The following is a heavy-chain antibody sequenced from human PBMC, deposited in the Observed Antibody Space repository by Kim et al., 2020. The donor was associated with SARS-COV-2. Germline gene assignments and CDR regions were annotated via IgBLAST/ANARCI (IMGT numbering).Heavy chain of an antibody. V-gene: IGHV3-9*01. J-gene: IGHJ3*02. CDR3: AKDILNGDSSGYYLGDI. Sequence: VKGRVTIYRDNAKNSLYLQMNSLRAEDTALYYCAKDILNGDSSGYYLGDIWGQGTMVTVSS. D-gene: IGHD3-22*01.